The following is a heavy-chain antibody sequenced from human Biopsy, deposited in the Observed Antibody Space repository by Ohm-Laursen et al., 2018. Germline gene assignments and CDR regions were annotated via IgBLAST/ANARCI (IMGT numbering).Heavy chain of an antibody. CDR2: IYASETT. V-gene: IGHV4-4*07. CDR1: GGSLSGHS. CDR3: AREFTYNYGAKGALDI. Sequence: GTLSLTCTVSGGSLSGHSWNWIRQPAGKGLEWIGRIYASETTHFNPSLRSRLIMSVDTSRNQFSLRLSSVTAADTAIYYCAREFTYNYGAKGALDIWGQGTKVTVSS. D-gene: IGHD4/OR15-4a*01. J-gene: IGHJ3*02.